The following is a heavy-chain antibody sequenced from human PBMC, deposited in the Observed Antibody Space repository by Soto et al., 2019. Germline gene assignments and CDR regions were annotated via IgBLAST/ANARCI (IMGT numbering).Heavy chain of an antibody. J-gene: IGHJ4*02. CDR2: IFWNDET. CDR1: GFSLSKTRMG. V-gene: IGHV2-26*01. D-gene: IGHD1-26*01. CDR3: GWALREGLPIYYFDS. Sequence: QVTLKESGPVLVKPTEPLTLTCTVSGFSLSKTRMGVTWIRQSPGKALEWLAHIFWNDETAYTTSPKSRLSSSGDTSKSLVVLTLTNGVPVDTGTYFLGWALREGLPIYYFDSWGQGTLVTVSS.